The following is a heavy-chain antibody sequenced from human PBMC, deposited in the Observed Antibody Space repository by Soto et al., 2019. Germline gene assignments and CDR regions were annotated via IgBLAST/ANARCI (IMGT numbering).Heavy chain of an antibody. J-gene: IGHJ6*02. V-gene: IGHV4-31*03. D-gene: IGHD1-1*01. CDR3: ARAPTTGMFGSGGVRPHYGMDV. CDR1: GGSISSGGYY. Sequence: SETLSLTCTVSGGSISSGGYYCIWIRQHPGKGLEWIGYIYYSGSTYYNPSLKSRVTISADTSKNQFSLKLSSVTAADTAVYYCARAPTTGMFGSGGVRPHYGMDVWGQGTTVTGSS. CDR2: IYYSGST.